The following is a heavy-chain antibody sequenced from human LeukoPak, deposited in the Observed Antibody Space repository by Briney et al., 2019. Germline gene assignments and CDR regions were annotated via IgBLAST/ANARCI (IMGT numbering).Heavy chain of an antibody. CDR1: GGSISSYY. J-gene: IGHJ6*02. V-gene: IGHV4-4*07. D-gene: IGHD6-13*01. CDR3: ARQPDSSSWYRFGFYYYYGMDV. CDR2: IYTSGST. Sequence: SETLSLTCTVSGGSISSYYWSWIRQPAGKGLEWIGRIYTSGSTNYNPSLKSRVTMSVDTSKNQFSLKLSSVTAADTAVYYCARQPDSSSWYRFGFYYYYGMDVWGQGTTVTVSS.